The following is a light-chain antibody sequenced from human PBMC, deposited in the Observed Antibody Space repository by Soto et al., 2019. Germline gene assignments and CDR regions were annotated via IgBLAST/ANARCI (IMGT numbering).Light chain of an antibody. V-gene: IGKV3-15*01. CDR2: GAY. Sequence: ETVMTQSPATLSVSPGERVTLSCRASQSVGTNLAWYQQKPGRAPRLLVYGAYTRATGIPASFSGSGSGTDFTLTISSLQSEDFAVYYCQQYNDWPLTFGGGTKVEIK. J-gene: IGKJ4*01. CDR1: QSVGTN. CDR3: QQYNDWPLT.